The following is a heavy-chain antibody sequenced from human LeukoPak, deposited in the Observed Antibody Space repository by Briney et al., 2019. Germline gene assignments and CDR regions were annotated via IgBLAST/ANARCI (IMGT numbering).Heavy chain of an antibody. CDR1: GGSISSYY. CDR3: ARANMGSHSYGYYYYGMDV. CDR2: IYYSGST. D-gene: IGHD5-18*01. V-gene: IGHV4-59*01. J-gene: IGHJ6*02. Sequence: SETLSLTCTVSGGSISSYYWSWIRQPPGKGLEWIGYIYYSGSTNYNPSLKSRVTISVDTSKNQFSLKLSSVTAADTAVYYCARANMGSHSYGYYYYGMDVWGQGTTVTVSS.